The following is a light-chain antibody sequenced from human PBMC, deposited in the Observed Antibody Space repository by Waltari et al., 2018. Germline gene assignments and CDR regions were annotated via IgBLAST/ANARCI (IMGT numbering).Light chain of an antibody. V-gene: IGLV2-11*01. CDR1: ISDFGVLTY. J-gene: IGLJ1*01. CDR2: DVN. Sequence: SALTQPRSVSGSPGRSVTISCTGTISDFGVLTYVSWYQQHPGKAPKLMIYDVNKRPSGVPDRFSGSKSGNTASLTISGLQGEDEADYYCYSYAGSSSFVFGTGTEIIVL. CDR3: YSYAGSSSFV.